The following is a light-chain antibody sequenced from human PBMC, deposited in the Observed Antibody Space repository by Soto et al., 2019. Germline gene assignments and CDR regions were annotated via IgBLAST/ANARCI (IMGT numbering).Light chain of an antibody. J-gene: IGKJ5*01. CDR3: QQYKSWPPIT. CDR1: QSVSIN. CDR2: GAS. V-gene: IGKV3-15*01. Sequence: EVVMTQSPATLSVSPGERATLSCRASQSVSINLAWYQQKPVQAPSLLIYGASTRATGIPARFSGSGSGTEFTLTISSLQSEDYAVYYCQQYKSWPPITFGQGTRLELK.